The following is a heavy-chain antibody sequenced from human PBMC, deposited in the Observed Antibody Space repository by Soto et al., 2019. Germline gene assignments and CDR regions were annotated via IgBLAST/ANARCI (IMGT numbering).Heavy chain of an antibody. CDR1: GFTFSSYN. Sequence: GGSLRLSCAASGFTFSSYNMNWVRQAPGKGLEWISYISSGSSTIYYADSVKGRFTISRDNAKNSLYLQMNSLRDEDTAVYYCARGGRPYYDFWSGYFPNWGQGTLVTVSS. CDR2: ISSGSSTI. V-gene: IGHV3-48*02. CDR3: ARGGRPYYDFWSGYFPN. D-gene: IGHD3-3*01. J-gene: IGHJ4*02.